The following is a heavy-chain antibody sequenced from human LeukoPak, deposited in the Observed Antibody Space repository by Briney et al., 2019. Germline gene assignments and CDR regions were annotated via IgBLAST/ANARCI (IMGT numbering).Heavy chain of an antibody. D-gene: IGHD2-2*01. CDR3: ARVCTRDTEIVPAAIGAFHI. Sequence: SETLSLTCSVSAGSISCYYWSWIRQPPGEGLEWIGLILYTGSTNYNPSLKSRVTISVDTSKKLFSLNLSAVTAADTATYYCARVCTRDTEIVPAAIGAFHIWGQGTLVTVSS. J-gene: IGHJ3*02. CDR1: AGSISCYY. V-gene: IGHV4-59*01. CDR2: ILYTGST.